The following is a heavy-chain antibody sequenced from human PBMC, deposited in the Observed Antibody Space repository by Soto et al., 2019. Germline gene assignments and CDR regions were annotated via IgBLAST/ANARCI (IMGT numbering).Heavy chain of an antibody. D-gene: IGHD3-22*01. CDR1: GFTVSSNY. CDR2: IYSGGST. V-gene: IGHV3-53*01. Sequence: GGSLRLSCAASGFTVSSNYMSWVRQAPGKGLEWVSVIYSGGSTYYADSVKGRFTISRDNSKNTLYLQMNSLRAEDTAVYYCARPPYDSSGYYPDAFDIWGKGTMVTVSS. J-gene: IGHJ3*02. CDR3: ARPPYDSSGYYPDAFDI.